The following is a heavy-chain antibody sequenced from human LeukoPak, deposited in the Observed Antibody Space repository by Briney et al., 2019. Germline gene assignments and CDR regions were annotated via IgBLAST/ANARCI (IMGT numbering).Heavy chain of an antibody. CDR2: ISWNSGSI. CDR3: AKDIRSSSLGVAVD. CDR1: GFTLDDYA. Sequence: QPGRSLRLSCAASGFTLDDYAMHWVRQAPGKGLEWVSSISWNSGSIGYADSVQGRFTISRDNAKNSLYLQMNSLRAEDTAFYYCAKDIRSSSLGVAVDWGQGTLVTVSS. D-gene: IGHD6-6*01. J-gene: IGHJ4*02. V-gene: IGHV3-9*01.